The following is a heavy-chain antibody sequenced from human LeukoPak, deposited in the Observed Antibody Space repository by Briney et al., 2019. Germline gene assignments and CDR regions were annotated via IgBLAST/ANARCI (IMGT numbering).Heavy chain of an antibody. CDR3: AKGLAVAGHFDY. CDR1: GFTFSSHA. Sequence: PGGSLRLSCAASGFTFSSHAMSWVRQAPGKGLEWVSAISGSGGSTYYVDSVKGRFTISRDKSKNTLYLQMNSLRAEDTAVYYCAKGLAVAGHFDYWGQGTLVTVSS. D-gene: IGHD6-19*01. V-gene: IGHV3-23*01. CDR2: ISGSGGST. J-gene: IGHJ4*02.